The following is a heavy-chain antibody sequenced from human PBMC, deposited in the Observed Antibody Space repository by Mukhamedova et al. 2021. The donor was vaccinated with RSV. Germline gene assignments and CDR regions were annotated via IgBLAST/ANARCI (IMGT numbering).Heavy chain of an antibody. CDR2: IIPILGIT. CDR1: GGTFSSYA. Sequence: GGTFSSYALSWVRQAPGQGLEWMGGIIPILGITSYAQKFQARVTITXDKSTXTAYXXLXCXRSDDTAMYYCASXGPQLGYYXYYFD. V-gene: IGHV1-69*10. CDR3: ASXGPQLGYYXYYFD. D-gene: IGHD7-27*01. J-gene: IGHJ4*01.